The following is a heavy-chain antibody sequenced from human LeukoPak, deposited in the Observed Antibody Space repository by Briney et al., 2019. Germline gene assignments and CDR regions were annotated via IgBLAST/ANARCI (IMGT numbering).Heavy chain of an antibody. V-gene: IGHV3-9*01. CDR3: AKGIRGYSYGSIDY. J-gene: IGHJ4*02. Sequence: SGGSLRLSCAASGFTFDDYAMHWVRQAPGKGLEWVSGISWNSGSIGYADSVKGRFTISRDNAKNSLYLQMNSLRAEDTALYYCAKGIRGYSYGSIDYWGQGTLVTVSS. CDR2: ISWNSGSI. D-gene: IGHD5-18*01. CDR1: GFTFDDYA.